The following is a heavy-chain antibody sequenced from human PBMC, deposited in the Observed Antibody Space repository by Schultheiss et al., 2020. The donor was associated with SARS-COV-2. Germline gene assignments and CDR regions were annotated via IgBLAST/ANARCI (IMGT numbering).Heavy chain of an antibody. D-gene: IGHD3-16*02. V-gene: IGHV4-34*01. Sequence: SETLSLTCAVYGGSFSGYYWSWIRQPPGKGLGWIGEINHSGSTNYNPSLKSRVTISVDTSKNQFSLKLSSVTAADTAVNYCTRGYYVWGSYRYPYYYYYYMDVWSKGTRVTV. J-gene: IGHJ6*03. CDR1: GGSFSGYY. CDR2: INHSGST. CDR3: TRGYYVWGSYRYPYYYYYYMDV.